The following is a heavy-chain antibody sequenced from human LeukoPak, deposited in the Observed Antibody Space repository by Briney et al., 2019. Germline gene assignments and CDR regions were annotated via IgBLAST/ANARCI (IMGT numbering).Heavy chain of an antibody. CDR2: ISGSGGST. CDR3: AKGEGITMVRGVRYPWYFDL. V-gene: IGHV3-23*01. Sequence: GGSLRLSCAASGFTFSSYAMSWVRQAPGKGLEWVSAISGSGGSTYYADSVKGRFTISRDNSKNTLYLQMNSPRAEDTAVYYCAKGEGITMVRGVRYPWYFDLWGRGTLVTVSS. CDR1: GFTFSSYA. D-gene: IGHD3-10*01. J-gene: IGHJ2*01.